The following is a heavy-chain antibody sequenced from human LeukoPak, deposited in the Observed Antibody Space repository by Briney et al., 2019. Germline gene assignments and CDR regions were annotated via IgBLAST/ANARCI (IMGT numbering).Heavy chain of an antibody. Sequence: KPSETLSLTCTVSGGSISSSSYYWSWIRQPPGKGLEWIGEINHSGSTNYNPSLKSRVTISVDTSKNQFSLKLSSVTAADTAVYYCASLYWAAQLGPRMRLGSWGQGTLVTVSS. V-gene: IGHV4-39*07. CDR3: ASLYWAAQLGPRMRLGS. CDR1: GGSISSSSYY. CDR2: INHSGST. D-gene: IGHD6-6*01. J-gene: IGHJ5*02.